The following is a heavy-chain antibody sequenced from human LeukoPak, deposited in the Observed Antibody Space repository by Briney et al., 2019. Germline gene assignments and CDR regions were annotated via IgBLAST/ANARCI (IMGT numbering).Heavy chain of an antibody. J-gene: IGHJ4*02. V-gene: IGHV4-59*12. CDR1: GGSINSYY. D-gene: IGHD1-14*01. Sequence: PSETLSLTCTVSGGSINSYYWSWVRQPPGKGLEWIGEIHRSGSTNYNPSLQSRVTISIDRSKNQIALELSSVTAADTAVYYCAREIVGGFNPGAYWGQGTLVTVSS. CDR3: AREIVGGFNPGAY. CDR2: IHRSGST.